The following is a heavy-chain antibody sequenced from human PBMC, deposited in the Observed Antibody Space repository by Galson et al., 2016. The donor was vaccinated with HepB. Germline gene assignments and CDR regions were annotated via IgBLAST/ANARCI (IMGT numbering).Heavy chain of an antibody. Sequence: SLRLSCAASGFSLSTYTMNWVRQAPGKGLEWISYISSSSAYVDYADSVKGRFTISRDNSKNTLYLQMNSLRPEDTAVYYCARDFPYSSSSPYYGMDVWGQGTTVTVSS. CDR1: GFSLSTYT. CDR2: ISSSSAYV. V-gene: IGHV3-21*01. J-gene: IGHJ6*02. CDR3: ARDFPYSSSSPYYGMDV. D-gene: IGHD6-6*01.